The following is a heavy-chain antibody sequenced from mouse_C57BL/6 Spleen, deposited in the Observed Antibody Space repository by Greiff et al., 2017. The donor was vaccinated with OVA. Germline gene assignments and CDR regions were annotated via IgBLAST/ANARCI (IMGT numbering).Heavy chain of an antibody. D-gene: IGHD1-1*01. Sequence: EVMLVESGEGLVKPGGSLKLSCAASGFTFSSYAMSWVRQTPEKRLEWVAYISSGGDYIYYADTVKGRFTISRDNARNTLYLQMSSLKSEDTAMYYWTREGITTVVAGNAMDYWGQGTSVTVSS. CDR1: GFTFSSYA. CDR3: TREGITTVVAGNAMDY. V-gene: IGHV5-9-1*02. CDR2: ISSGGDYI. J-gene: IGHJ4*01.